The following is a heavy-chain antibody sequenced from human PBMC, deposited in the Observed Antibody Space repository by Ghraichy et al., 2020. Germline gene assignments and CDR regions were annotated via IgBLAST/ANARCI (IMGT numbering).Heavy chain of an antibody. Sequence: GESLNISCEASGFTFRNSWMNWVRQAPGKGLECVATINLDGNKRYYMDSVKGRFTISRDNAKNSLYLQMNSLRAEDTAVYYCARDLGDPVTPGIEFHYWGQGTLVTVSS. J-gene: IGHJ4*02. CDR1: GFTFRNSW. D-gene: IGHD4-23*01. CDR3: ARDLGDPVTPGIEFHY. CDR2: INLDGNKR. V-gene: IGHV3-7*04.